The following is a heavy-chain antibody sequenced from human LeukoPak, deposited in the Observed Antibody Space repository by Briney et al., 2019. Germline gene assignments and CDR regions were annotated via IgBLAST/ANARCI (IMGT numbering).Heavy chain of an antibody. V-gene: IGHV4-34*01. J-gene: IGHJ6*02. CDR1: GASFSGYY. CDR2: INHSGST. D-gene: IGHD5-18*01. CDR3: AGYSYGIYYGMDV. Sequence: SSETLSLTCAVYGASFSGYYWSWLRQPPGKGLEWLGEINHSGSTNYNPSLKSRVTISVDTSKNQFSLKLSSVTAADTAVYYCAGYSYGIYYGMDVWGQGTTVTVSS.